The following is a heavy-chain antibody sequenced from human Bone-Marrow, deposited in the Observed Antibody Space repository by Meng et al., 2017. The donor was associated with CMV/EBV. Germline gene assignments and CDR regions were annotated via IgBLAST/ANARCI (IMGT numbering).Heavy chain of an antibody. CDR3: ARDTYYYDSSGYLADYYYYGMDV. CDR2: TYYRSKWYN. V-gene: IGHV6-1*01. CDR1: GDSVSSNSAA. Sequence: SQTLSLTCAISGDSVSSNSAAWNWIRQSPSRGPEWLGRTYYRSKWYNDYAVSVKSRITINPDTSKNQFSLQLNSVTPEDTAVYYCARDTYYYDSSGYLADYYYYGMDVWGQGTTVTVSS. D-gene: IGHD3-22*01. J-gene: IGHJ6*02.